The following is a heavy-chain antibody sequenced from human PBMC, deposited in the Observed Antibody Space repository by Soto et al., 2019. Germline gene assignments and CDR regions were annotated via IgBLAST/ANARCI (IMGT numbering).Heavy chain of an antibody. CDR3: AKGTDSGWSLGSAY. D-gene: IGHD6-19*01. CDR2: ISYDGSNK. Sequence: QVQLGESGGGVVQPGRSLRLSCAASGFTFSSFGMHWVRHAPGKGLEWVAAISYDGSNKCYADSVKGRFTISRDNPKNLLYLQRNRLTTEDTGVYYWAKGTDSGWSLGSAYWGQGTLVTVPS. V-gene: IGHV3-30*18. J-gene: IGHJ4*02. CDR1: GFTFSSFG.